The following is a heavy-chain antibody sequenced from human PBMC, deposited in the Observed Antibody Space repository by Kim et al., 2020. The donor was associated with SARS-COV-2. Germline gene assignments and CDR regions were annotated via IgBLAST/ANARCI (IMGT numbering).Heavy chain of an antibody. V-gene: IGHV3-30-3*01. D-gene: IGHD6-19*01. CDR3: ARVGHGSGAPDAFDI. Sequence: GGSLRLSCAASGFTFSSYAMHWVRQAPGKGLEWVAVISYDGSNKYYADSVKGRFTISRDNSKNTLYLQMNSLRAEDTAVYYCARVGHGSGAPDAFDIWGQGTMVTVSS. CDR1: GFTFSSYA. J-gene: IGHJ3*02. CDR2: ISYDGSNK.